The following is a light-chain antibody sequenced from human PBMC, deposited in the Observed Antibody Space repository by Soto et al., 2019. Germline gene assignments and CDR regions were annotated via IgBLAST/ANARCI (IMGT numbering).Light chain of an antibody. CDR3: YSFAGTFHV. J-gene: IGLJ1*01. Sequence: QSALTQPASVSGSPGQSITISCTGTSSDVGSYNLVSWYQQHPGKAPKLMIYEGSKRPSGVSNRFSGSKSGNTASLTISGLQAEDEADYYCYSFAGTFHVFGTGTKLTVL. CDR1: SSDVGSYNL. CDR2: EGS. V-gene: IGLV2-23*01.